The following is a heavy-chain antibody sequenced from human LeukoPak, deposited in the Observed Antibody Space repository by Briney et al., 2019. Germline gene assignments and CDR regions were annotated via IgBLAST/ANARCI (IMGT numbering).Heavy chain of an antibody. V-gene: IGHV3-21*01. J-gene: IGHJ4*02. CDR3: AREAYCSSTSCPYFGY. D-gene: IGHD2-2*01. CDR2: ISSSSSYI. Sequence: GGSLRLSCAASGFTFSSYSMNWVRQAPGKGLEWVSSISSSSSYIYYADSVKGRFTISRDNAKNSLYLQMNSLRAEDTAVYYCAREAYCSSTSCPYFGYWGQGTLVTVSS. CDR1: GFTFSSYS.